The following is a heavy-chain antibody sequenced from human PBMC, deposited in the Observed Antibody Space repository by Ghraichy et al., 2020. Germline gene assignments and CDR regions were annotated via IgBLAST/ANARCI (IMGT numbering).Heavy chain of an antibody. J-gene: IGHJ4*02. D-gene: IGHD2-15*01. CDR1: GFTFSGSA. Sequence: GGSLRLSCAASGFTFSGSAMHWVRQASGKGLEWVGRIRGKTNNYATAYAASVTGRFTLSRDDSKNTAYLQMNSLKTEDTAVYYCTRRGCSGGYCYNDYWGQGTLVTVSS. CDR3: TRRGCSGGYCYNDY. CDR2: IRGKTNNYAT. V-gene: IGHV3-73*01.